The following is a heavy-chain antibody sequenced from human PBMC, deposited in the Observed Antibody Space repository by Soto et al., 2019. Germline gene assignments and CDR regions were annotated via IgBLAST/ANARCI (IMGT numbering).Heavy chain of an antibody. CDR3: ARFDSSGYIDY. CDR2: IYYSGST. V-gene: IGHV4-30-4*01. CDR1: GGSISSGDYY. Sequence: KASETLSLTCTVSGGSISSGDYYWSWIRQPPGKGLEWIGYIYYSGSTYYNPSLKSRVTISVDTSKNQFSLKLSSVTAADTAVYYCARFDSSGYIDYWGQGTLVTVSS. D-gene: IGHD3-22*01. J-gene: IGHJ4*02.